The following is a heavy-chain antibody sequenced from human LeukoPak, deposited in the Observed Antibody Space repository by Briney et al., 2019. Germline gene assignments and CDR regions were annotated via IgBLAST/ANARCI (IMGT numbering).Heavy chain of an antibody. CDR3: AKVRLYSSSWYPDAFDI. J-gene: IGHJ3*02. CDR1: GFTFSSYA. Sequence: PGGALRLSCAASGFTFSSYAMSWVRQAPGTGLEWVSAIRGSGGSTYYAESVKCRFTISRDNSKNTLYLQMNSLRAEDTAVYYCAKVRLYSSSWYPDAFDIWGQGTMVTVSS. V-gene: IGHV3-23*01. D-gene: IGHD6-13*01. CDR2: IRGSGGST.